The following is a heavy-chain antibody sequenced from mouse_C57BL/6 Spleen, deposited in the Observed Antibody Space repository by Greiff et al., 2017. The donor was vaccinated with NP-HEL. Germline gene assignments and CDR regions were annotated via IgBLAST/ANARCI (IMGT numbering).Heavy chain of an antibody. Sequence: EVQLQQSGPGLVKPSQSLSLTCSVTGYSITSGYYWNWIRQFPGNKLEWMGYISYDGSNNYNPSLKNRISITRDTSKNQFFLKLNSVTTEDTATYYCARVGTVYYYGSSWYFDVWGTGTTVTVSS. D-gene: IGHD1-1*01. CDR1: GYSITSGYY. CDR2: ISYDGSN. J-gene: IGHJ1*03. CDR3: ARVGTVYYYGSSWYFDV. V-gene: IGHV3-6*01.